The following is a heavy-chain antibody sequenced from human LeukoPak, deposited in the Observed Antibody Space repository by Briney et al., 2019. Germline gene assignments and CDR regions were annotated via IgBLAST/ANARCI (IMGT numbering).Heavy chain of an antibody. CDR3: AKGVLSAHLDY. J-gene: IGHJ4*02. V-gene: IGHV3-23*01. CDR2: ISGSGDST. Sequence: GGSLRLSCAASGFTFSSYAMSWVRQAPGKGLEWVSAISGSGDSTYSADSVKGRFTISRDNSKNTLYLQMNSLRVEDTAIYYCAKGVLSAHLDYWGQGTLVTVSS. CDR1: GFTFSSYA. D-gene: IGHD2/OR15-2a*01.